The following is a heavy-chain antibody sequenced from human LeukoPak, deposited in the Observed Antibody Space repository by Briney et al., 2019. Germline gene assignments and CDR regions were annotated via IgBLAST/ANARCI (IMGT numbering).Heavy chain of an antibody. D-gene: IGHD2-15*01. V-gene: IGHV3-23*01. CDR2: FSGGGGST. J-gene: IGHJ4*02. Sequence: GGSLRLSCAASGFTFSSYAMSWVRQAPGKGLEWVSAFSGGGGSTHYADSVKGRFTISRDNSKSTLYLQMNSLRAEDTVVYYCAKSGLNRFDYWGQGTLVTVSS. CDR3: AKSGLNRFDY. CDR1: GFTFSSYA.